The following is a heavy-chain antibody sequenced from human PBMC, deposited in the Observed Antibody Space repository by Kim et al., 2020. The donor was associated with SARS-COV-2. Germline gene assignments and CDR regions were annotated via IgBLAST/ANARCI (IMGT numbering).Heavy chain of an antibody. V-gene: IGHV4-59*01. CDR2: ISNSGRA. D-gene: IGHD3-22*01. J-gene: IGHJ2*01. CDR1: GGSMSTFF. Sequence: SETLSLTCTVSGGSMSTFFWSWIRQSPGKGLDWIGYISNSGRATYNSALTSRVTISLDTSKSQVSLQLTSVTAADSAEYYCARVARVFHSDSGIYHWFFDLWGRGTQVTVSS. CDR3: ARVARVFHSDSGIYHWFFDL.